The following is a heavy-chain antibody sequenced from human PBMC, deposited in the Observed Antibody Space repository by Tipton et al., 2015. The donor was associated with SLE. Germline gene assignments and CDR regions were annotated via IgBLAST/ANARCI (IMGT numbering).Heavy chain of an antibody. CDR1: GYTFSSYA. V-gene: IGHV7-4-1*02. CDR2: INTNTGNP. CDR3: ARGDEPGFCSGGTCYSTSAPFL. Sequence: QLVQSGSELKKPGASVKASCRASGYTFSSYAITWVRQAPGQGPEWMGWINTNTGNPTYAQGFTGRFVFSLDTSVSTAYLQITSLKTEDTAVYYCARGDEPGFCSGGTCYSTSAPFLWGQGTLVTVSS. D-gene: IGHD2-15*01. J-gene: IGHJ4*02.